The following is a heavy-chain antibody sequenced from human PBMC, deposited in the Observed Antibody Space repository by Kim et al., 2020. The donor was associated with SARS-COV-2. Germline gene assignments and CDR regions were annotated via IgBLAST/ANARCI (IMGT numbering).Heavy chain of an antibody. CDR1: GFSVADTY. CDR2: IYLVGST. V-gene: IGHV3-53*01. D-gene: IGHD3-16*02. Sequence: GGSLRLSCSASGFSVADTYINWVRQAPGGGLEWIAVIYLVGSTYFADSAKGRFTISRDKSTNTVYLEMNSLRVEDTSVYYCARDLRRSSIDYHFGMDVWGPGTTVTVSS. CDR3: ARDLRRSSIDYHFGMDV. J-gene: IGHJ6*02.